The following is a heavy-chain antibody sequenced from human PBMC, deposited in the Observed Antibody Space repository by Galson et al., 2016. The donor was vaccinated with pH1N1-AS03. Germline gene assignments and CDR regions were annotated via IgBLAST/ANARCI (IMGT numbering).Heavy chain of an antibody. Sequence: SLRLSCAASAFTFSNSWMSWVRQAPGKGLECVAIIKEDGSDKYYLDSVKGRFTISRDNAKNSLYLQMNSLRAEDTAVYYCARDGVGNYRVAFGIWGRGTMVTVSS. D-gene: IGHD1-7*01. CDR1: AFTFSNSW. J-gene: IGHJ3*02. CDR3: ARDGVGNYRVAFGI. CDR2: IKEDGSDK. V-gene: IGHV3-7*03.